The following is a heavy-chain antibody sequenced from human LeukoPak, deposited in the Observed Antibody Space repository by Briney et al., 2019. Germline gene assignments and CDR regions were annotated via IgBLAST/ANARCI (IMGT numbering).Heavy chain of an antibody. CDR3: ARDQGSFDY. CDR2: IHSDGIGT. Sequence: GGSLRLSCAASGFTFSSYWMHWIRQAPGKGLVWVSRIHSDGIGTSYADSVRGRFTISRDNAKNTVYLQMNSLRAEDTAVYYCARDQGSFDYWSQGTLVTVSS. J-gene: IGHJ4*02. V-gene: IGHV3-74*01. CDR1: GFTFSSYW.